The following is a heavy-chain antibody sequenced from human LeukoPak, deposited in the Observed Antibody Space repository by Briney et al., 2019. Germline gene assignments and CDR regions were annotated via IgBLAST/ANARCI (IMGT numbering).Heavy chain of an antibody. Sequence: SETLSLTCSVSGDFISSRDYYWSWIRQPPGKGLEWIGYIYYSGSTSYNPSLKSRVTISVDTSKNQFSLKLSSVTAADTAVYYCARFWGMDVWGQGTTVTVSS. D-gene: IGHD3-3*01. J-gene: IGHJ6*02. CDR1: GDFISSRDYY. V-gene: IGHV4-30-4*08. CDR2: IYYSGST. CDR3: ARFWGMDV.